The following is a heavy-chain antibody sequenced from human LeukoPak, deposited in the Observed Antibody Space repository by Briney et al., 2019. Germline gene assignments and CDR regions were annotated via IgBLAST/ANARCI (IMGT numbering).Heavy chain of an antibody. J-gene: IGHJ3*01. D-gene: IGHD3-3*01. CDR1: GITVSTYW. V-gene: IGHV3-7*01. CDR2: IKQDGSEK. CDR3: ARWRAFDF. Sequence: GGSLRLSCTASGITVSTYWMSWVRQAPGKGLEWVANIKQDGSEKYYVGSVKGRFTISRDNAKNSLYLQMNSLRAEDTAVYYCARWRAFDFWGQGTMVTVSS.